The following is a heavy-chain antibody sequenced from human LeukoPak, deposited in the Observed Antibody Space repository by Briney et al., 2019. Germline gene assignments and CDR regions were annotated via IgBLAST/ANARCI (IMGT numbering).Heavy chain of an antibody. CDR2: IYYSGST. J-gene: IGHJ4*02. CDR3: ARVTYYYESSGYNYYFDY. D-gene: IGHD3-22*01. V-gene: IGHV4-39*01. CDR1: GGSISSSSYY. Sequence: SETLSLTCTVSGGSISSSSYYWGWIRQPPGKGLEWIGNIYYSGSTYYNPSLKSRVTIFVDTSKNQFSLKLSSVTAADTAVYYCARVTYYYESSGYNYYFDYWGQGSLVTVSS.